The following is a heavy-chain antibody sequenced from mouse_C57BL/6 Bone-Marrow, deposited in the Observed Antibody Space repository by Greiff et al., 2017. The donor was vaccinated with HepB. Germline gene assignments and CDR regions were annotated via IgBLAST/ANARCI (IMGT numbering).Heavy chain of an antibody. Sequence: VQLQQSGPELVKPGASVKISCKASGYAFSSSWMNWVKQKPGKGLEWIGRIYPGDGDTNYNGKFKGKATLTADKSSSTAYMQLSSLTSEDSAVSFCARWLLFFDYWGQGTTLTVAS. CDR2: IYPGDGDT. D-gene: IGHD2-3*01. V-gene: IGHV1-82*01. J-gene: IGHJ2*01. CDR3: ARWLLFFDY. CDR1: GYAFSSSW.